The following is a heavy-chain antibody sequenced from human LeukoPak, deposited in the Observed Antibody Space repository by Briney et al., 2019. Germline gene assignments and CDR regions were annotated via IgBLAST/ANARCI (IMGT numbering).Heavy chain of an antibody. CDR3: ARHNPGIAAAGTMALDY. Sequence: ASETLSLTCTVSGGSISSSSYYWGWIRQPPGKGLEWIGSIYYSGSTYYNPSLKSRVTISVDTSKNQFSLKLSSVTAADTAVYYCARHNPGIAAAGTMALDYWGQGTLVTVSS. J-gene: IGHJ4*02. CDR2: IYYSGST. D-gene: IGHD6-13*01. V-gene: IGHV4-39*01. CDR1: GGSISSSSYY.